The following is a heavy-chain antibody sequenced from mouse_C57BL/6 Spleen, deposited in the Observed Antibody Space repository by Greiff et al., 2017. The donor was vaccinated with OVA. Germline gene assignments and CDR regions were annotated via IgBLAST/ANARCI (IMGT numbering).Heavy chain of an antibody. J-gene: IGHJ4*01. CDR1: GYAFSSSW. CDR2: IYPGDGDP. V-gene: IGHV1-82*01. D-gene: IGHD4-1*01. Sequence: VKLVESGPELVKPGASVKISCKASGYAFSSSWMNWVKQRPGKGLEWIGRIYPGDGDPNYNGKFKGKATLTADKSSSTAYMQLSSLTSEDSAVYFCARPGTGYYAMDYWGQGTSVTVSS. CDR3: ARPGTGYYAMDY.